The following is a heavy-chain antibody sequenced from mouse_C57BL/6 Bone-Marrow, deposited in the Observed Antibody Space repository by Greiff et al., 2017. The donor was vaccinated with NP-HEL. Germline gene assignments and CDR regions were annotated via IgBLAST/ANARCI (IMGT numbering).Heavy chain of an antibody. Sequence: VQLQQPGAELVKPGASVKLPCKASGYTFTSYWMHWVKQRPGQGLEWIGMIHPNSGSTNYNEKFKSKATLTVDKSSSTAYMQLSSLTSEDSAVYYCAKLVYWYFDVWGTGTTVTVSS. J-gene: IGHJ1*03. CDR3: AKLVYWYFDV. D-gene: IGHD4-1*01. V-gene: IGHV1-64*01. CDR1: GYTFTSYW. CDR2: IHPNSGST.